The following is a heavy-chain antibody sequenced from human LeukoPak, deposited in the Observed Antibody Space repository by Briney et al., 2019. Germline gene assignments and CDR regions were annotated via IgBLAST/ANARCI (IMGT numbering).Heavy chain of an antibody. CDR2: ISAYNGNT. V-gene: IGHV1-18*01. Sequence: ASVKVSCKASGYTFTSYGISWVRQAPGQGLEWMGWISAYNGNTNYAQKLQGRVTMTTDTSTSTAYMELRSLRSDDTAVYYCARGGTVVVPAAHWFDPWGQGTLVTVSS. CDR3: ARGGTVVVPAAHWFDP. CDR1: GYTFTSYG. J-gene: IGHJ5*02. D-gene: IGHD2-2*01.